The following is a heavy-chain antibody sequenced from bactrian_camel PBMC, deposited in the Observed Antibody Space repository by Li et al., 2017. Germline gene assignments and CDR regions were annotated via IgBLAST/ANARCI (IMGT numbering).Heavy chain of an antibody. Sequence: HVQLVESGGGSVQAGGSLRLSCAASGSTLGRKCMGWFRQAQGKEREGVAAFDSDGKTLYADSVKGRFTISKDNAKNTLYLQMNNLKPEDTAMYYCAAERAGDCDLGSWSPFGFWGEGTQVTVS. V-gene: IGHV3S55*01. CDR2: FDSDGKT. CDR1: GSTLGRKC. D-gene: IGHD1*01. J-gene: IGHJ6*01. CDR3: AAERAGDCDLGSWSPFGF.